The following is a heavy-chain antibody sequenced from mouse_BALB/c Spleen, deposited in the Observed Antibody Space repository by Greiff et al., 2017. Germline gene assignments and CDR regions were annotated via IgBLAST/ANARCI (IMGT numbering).Heavy chain of an antibody. CDR3: ARCEGCRLAY. CDR2: ISDGGSYT. CDR1: GFTFSDYY. V-gene: IGHV5-4*02. Sequence: EVHLVESGGGLVKPGGSLKLSCAASGFTFSDYYMYWVRQTPEKRLEWVATISDGGSYTYYPDSVKGRFTISRDNAKNNLYLQMSSLKSEDTAMYYCARCEGCRLAYWGQGTLVTVSA. J-gene: IGHJ3*01.